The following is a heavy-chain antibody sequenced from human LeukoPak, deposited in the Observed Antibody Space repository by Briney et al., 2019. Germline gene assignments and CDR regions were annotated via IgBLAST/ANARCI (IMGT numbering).Heavy chain of an antibody. J-gene: IGHJ3*02. D-gene: IGHD5-18*01. CDR2: INHSGST. Sequence: SETLSLTCAVYGGSFSGYYWSWIRQPPGKGGEWSGEINHSGSTNYNPSLKSRVTISVDTSTNQFSLKLSSLCAAETAVYYCARVGYSYGKNDAFDIWGQGTMVTVSS. CDR3: ARVGYSYGKNDAFDI. V-gene: IGHV4-34*01. CDR1: GGSFSGYY.